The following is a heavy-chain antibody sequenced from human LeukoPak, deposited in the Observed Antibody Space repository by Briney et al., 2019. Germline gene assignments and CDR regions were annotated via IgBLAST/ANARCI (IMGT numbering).Heavy chain of an antibody. D-gene: IGHD3-10*01. CDR1: GFTFSSYA. CDR2: ISYDGSNK. V-gene: IGHV3-30-3*01. J-gene: IGHJ4*02. Sequence: GRSLRLSCAASGFTFSSYAMHWVRQAPGKGLEWVAVISYDGSNKYYADSVKGRFTISRDNSKNTLYLQMNSLRAEDTAVYYCARGEEWFGVDYWGQGTLVTVSS. CDR3: ARGEEWFGVDY.